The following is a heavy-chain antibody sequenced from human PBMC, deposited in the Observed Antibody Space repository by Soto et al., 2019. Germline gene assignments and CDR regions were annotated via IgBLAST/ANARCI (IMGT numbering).Heavy chain of an antibody. J-gene: IGHJ1*01. V-gene: IGHV3-30*04. CDR3: ARGHVYSSSWYEYFQH. D-gene: IGHD6-13*01. CDR2: ISYDGSNK. Sequence: GGSLRLSCAASGFTFSSYAMHWVRQAPGKGLEWVAVISYDGSNKYYADSVKGRFTISRDNSKNTLYLQMISLRAEDTAVYYCARGHVYSSSWYEYFQHWGQGTLVTVSS. CDR1: GFTFSSYA.